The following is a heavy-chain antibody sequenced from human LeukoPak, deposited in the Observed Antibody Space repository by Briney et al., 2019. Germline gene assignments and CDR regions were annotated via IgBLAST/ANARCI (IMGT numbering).Heavy chain of an antibody. CDR3: ARGYAVFGDPGTLDY. CDR2: INAGNGNT. CDR1: GHTFTSYA. V-gene: IGHV1-3*01. Sequence: ASVKVSCKASGHTFTSYAMHWVRQAPGQRLEWMGWINAGNGNTKYSQKFQGRVTITRDTSASTAYMELSSLRSEDTAVYYCARGYAVFGDPGTLDYWGQGTLVTVSS. J-gene: IGHJ4*02. D-gene: IGHD3-16*01.